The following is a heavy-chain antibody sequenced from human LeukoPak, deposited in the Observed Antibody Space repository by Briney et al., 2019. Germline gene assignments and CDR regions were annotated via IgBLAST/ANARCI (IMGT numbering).Heavy chain of an antibody. Sequence: ASVNVSCKASGYTFTGYYMHWVRQAPGQGLEWMGWINPNSGGTNYAQKFQGRVTMTRDTSISTAYMELSRLRSDDTAVYYCARKSQYYYDSSGYYNNWFDPWGQGTLVTVSS. D-gene: IGHD3-22*01. V-gene: IGHV1-2*02. CDR1: GYTFTGYY. J-gene: IGHJ5*02. CDR2: INPNSGGT. CDR3: ARKSQYYYDSSGYYNNWFDP.